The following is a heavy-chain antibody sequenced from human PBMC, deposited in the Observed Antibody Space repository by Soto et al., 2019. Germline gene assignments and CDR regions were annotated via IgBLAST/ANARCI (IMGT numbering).Heavy chain of an antibody. CDR3: ARGPIKVTSSMDL. J-gene: IGHJ6*02. D-gene: IGHD3-9*01. CDR2: ISFDEIDK. Sequence: QVQLVESGGGVIQHGRSLRLSCAASGFIVSSYAMHWVRQAPGKGLEWVAVISFDEIDKYYADSVKGRFTISRDNSKNTLYLQMNSLRVEDTAVYYCARGPIKVTSSMDLWGQGTTVTVSS. V-gene: IGHV3-30*04. CDR1: GFIVSSYA.